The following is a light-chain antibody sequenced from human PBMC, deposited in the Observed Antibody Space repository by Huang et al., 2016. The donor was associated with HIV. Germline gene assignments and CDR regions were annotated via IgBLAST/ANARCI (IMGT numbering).Light chain of an antibody. Sequence: DLVMTQSPSSLAVSLGERATTTCKSSQSVFSSSTKKNYLAWYKQKPGQPPRLLIYWASTRDSGVPDRFSGSGSGTHFTLTINNLQAEDVAVYYCQQYYNSPRTFGQGTKVEIK. J-gene: IGKJ1*01. V-gene: IGKV4-1*01. CDR2: WAS. CDR1: QSVFSSSTKKNY. CDR3: QQYYNSPRT.